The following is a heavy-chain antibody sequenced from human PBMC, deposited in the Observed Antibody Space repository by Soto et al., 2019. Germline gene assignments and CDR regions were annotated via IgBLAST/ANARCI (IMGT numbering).Heavy chain of an antibody. D-gene: IGHD6-6*01. CDR1: GFTFSSYG. CDR2: ISYDGSNK. J-gene: IGHJ4*02. V-gene: IGHV3-30*18. CDR3: AKDRSIAARPIDY. Sequence: GGSLRLSCAASGFTFSSYGMHWVRQAPGKGLEWVAVISYDGSNKYYADSVKGRFTISRDNSKNTLYLQMNSLRAEDTAVYYCAKDRSIAARPIDYWGQGTLVTVS.